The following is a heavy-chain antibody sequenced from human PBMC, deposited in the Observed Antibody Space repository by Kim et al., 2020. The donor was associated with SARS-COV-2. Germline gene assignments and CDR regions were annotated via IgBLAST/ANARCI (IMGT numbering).Heavy chain of an antibody. Sequence: GGSLRLSCAASGFLFSDYGMDWVRQAPGKGLEWVAVISYDGSTIYYADSVKGRFTISRDNSKNTLFLQMDSLRADDTAIYYCAKEGYAGGLDFWGQGTLVTVSS. CDR3: AKEGYAGGLDF. D-gene: IGHD2-8*02. CDR2: ISYDGSTI. CDR1: GFLFSDYG. V-gene: IGHV3-30*18. J-gene: IGHJ4*02.